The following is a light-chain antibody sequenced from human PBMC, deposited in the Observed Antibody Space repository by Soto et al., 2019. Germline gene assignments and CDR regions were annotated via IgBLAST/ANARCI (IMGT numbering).Light chain of an antibody. Sequence: EIVLTQSPGTLSLSPGGRATLSCRASQSVSSSYLAWYQQKPGQAPRLVIYGASSRATGIPDRFSGSGYGTDFTLTISRLEPEDFAVYYCQEYGSSRWTFGQGTKVDI. CDR2: GAS. CDR3: QEYGSSRWT. CDR1: QSVSSSY. V-gene: IGKV3-20*01. J-gene: IGKJ1*01.